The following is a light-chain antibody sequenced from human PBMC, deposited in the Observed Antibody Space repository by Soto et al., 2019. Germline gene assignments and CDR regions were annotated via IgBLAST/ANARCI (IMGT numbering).Light chain of an antibody. V-gene: IGLV2-14*01. CDR2: DVR. J-gene: IGLJ1*01. Sequence: QSVLTQPASVSRSPGQSITISCTGTSSDVGGYNYVSWYRQHPGKAPKLMIYDVRNRASGASNRFSGSKSGNTASLTISGLQAEDEADYCCTSYTSSSTLYVFGTGTKVTVL. CDR1: SSDVGGYNY. CDR3: TSYTSSSTLYV.